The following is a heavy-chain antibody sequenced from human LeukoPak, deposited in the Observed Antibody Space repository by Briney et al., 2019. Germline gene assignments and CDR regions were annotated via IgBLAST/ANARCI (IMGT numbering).Heavy chain of an antibody. CDR3: AHPTEYSSSWYGNWFDP. J-gene: IGHJ5*02. V-gene: IGHV3-23*01. Sequence: GGSLRLSCAAPGFTFSRYAMSWVRQAPGKGLEWVSAISGSGGSTYYADSVKDRLTISRDNSKNTLYLQMNSLRAEDTAVYYCAHPTEYSSSWYGNWFDPWGQGTLVTVSS. D-gene: IGHD6-13*01. CDR1: GFTFSRYA. CDR2: ISGSGGST.